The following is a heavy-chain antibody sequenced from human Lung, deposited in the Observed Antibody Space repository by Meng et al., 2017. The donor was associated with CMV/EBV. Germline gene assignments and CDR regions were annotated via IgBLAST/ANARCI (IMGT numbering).Heavy chain of an antibody. CDR2: ISSSSSYI. D-gene: IGHD2-2*01. Sequence: GGSXRLXXAASGFIFSSYSMNWVRQAPGKGLEWVSSISSSSSYIYYADSVKGRFTISRDNAKNSLYLQMNSLRAEDTAVYYCARDAVRYCSSTSCYGPPKQQLVEYDYXGQGXLLTVSS. CDR3: ARDAVRYCSSTSCYGPPKQQLVEYDY. V-gene: IGHV3-21*01. J-gene: IGHJ4*02. CDR1: GFIFSSYS.